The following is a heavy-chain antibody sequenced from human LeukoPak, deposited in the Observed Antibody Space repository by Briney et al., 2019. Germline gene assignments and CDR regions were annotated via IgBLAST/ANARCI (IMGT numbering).Heavy chain of an antibody. D-gene: IGHD3-22*01. CDR2: ISWNSGSI. CDR3: AKGIGYMIVVGVDY. J-gene: IGHJ4*02. Sequence: TGGSLRLSCAASGFTFDDYAMHWVRQAPGKGLEWVSGISWNSGSIGYADSVKGRFTISRDNAKNSLYLQMNSLRAEDTALYYCAKGIGYMIVVGVDYWGQGTLVTVSS. V-gene: IGHV3-9*01. CDR1: GFTFDDYA.